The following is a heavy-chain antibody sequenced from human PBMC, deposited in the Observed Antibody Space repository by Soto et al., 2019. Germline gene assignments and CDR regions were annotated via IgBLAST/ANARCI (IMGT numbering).Heavy chain of an antibody. J-gene: IGHJ2*01. D-gene: IGHD3-22*01. V-gene: IGHV3-30*18. CDR1: GFTFSSYG. CDR3: AKDHNSYDSSGYGWYFDL. CDR2: ISYDGSNK. Sequence: QVQLVESGGGVVQPGRSLRLSCAASGFTFSSYGMHWVRQAPGKGLEWVAVISYDGSNKYYADSVKGRFTISRDNSKNTLYLQMNSLRAEDTAVYYCAKDHNSYDSSGYGWYFDLWGRGTLVTVSS.